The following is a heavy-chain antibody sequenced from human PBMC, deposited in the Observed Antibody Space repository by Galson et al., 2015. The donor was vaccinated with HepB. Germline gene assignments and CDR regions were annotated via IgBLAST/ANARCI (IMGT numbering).Heavy chain of an antibody. V-gene: IGHV1-18*01. CDR1: GFTFSSYG. Sequence: SCAASGFTFSSYGISWVRQAPGQGLEWMGWISAYNGNTNYAQKLQGRVTMTTDTSTSTAYMELRSLRSDDTAVYYCARDRVTYYYDSSGYYCDYWGQGTLVTVSS. CDR2: ISAYNGNT. D-gene: IGHD3-22*01. J-gene: IGHJ4*02. CDR3: ARDRVTYYYDSSGYYCDY.